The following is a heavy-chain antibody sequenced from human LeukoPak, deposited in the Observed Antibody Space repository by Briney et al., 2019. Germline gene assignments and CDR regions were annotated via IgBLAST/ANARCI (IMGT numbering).Heavy chain of an antibody. V-gene: IGHV4-39*07. Sequence: PSETLSLTCTVSGGSISSSSYYWGWIRQPPGKGLEWTGSIYYSGSTYYNPSLKSRVTISVDTSKNQFSLKLSSVTAADTAVYYCARDSGTTRYYYYYMDVWGKGTTVTVSS. D-gene: IGHD4-17*01. CDR2: IYYSGST. J-gene: IGHJ6*03. CDR1: GGSISSSSYY. CDR3: ARDSGTTRYYYYYMDV.